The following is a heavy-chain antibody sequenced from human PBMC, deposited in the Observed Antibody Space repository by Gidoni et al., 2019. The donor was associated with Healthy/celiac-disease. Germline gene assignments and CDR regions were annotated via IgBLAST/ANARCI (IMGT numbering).Heavy chain of an antibody. V-gene: IGHV4-61*02. D-gene: IGHD5-12*01. CDR2: IYTSGST. CDR3: AREWLTYYYYMDV. J-gene: IGHJ6*03. CDR1: GGSISSGSYY. Sequence: QVQLQESGPGLVKPSQTLSLTCTVSGGSISSGSYYWSWIRQPAGKGLEWIGRIYTSGSTNYNPSLKSRVTISVDTSKNQFSLKLSSVTAADTAVYYCAREWLTYYYYMDVWGKGTTVTVSS.